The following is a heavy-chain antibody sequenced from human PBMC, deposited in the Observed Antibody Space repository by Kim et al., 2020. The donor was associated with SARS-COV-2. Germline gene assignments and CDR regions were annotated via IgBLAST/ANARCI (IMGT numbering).Heavy chain of an antibody. Sequence: SETLSLTCTVSGGSISSSSYYWGWIRQPPGKGLEWIGSIYYSGSTYYNPSLKSRVTISVDTSKNQFSLKLSSVTAADTAVYYCAREGDINYYDSSGSYWGEGTLVTVSS. V-gene: IGHV4-39*07. J-gene: IGHJ4*02. D-gene: IGHD3-22*01. CDR1: GGSISSSSYY. CDR2: IYYSGST. CDR3: AREGDINYYDSSGSY.